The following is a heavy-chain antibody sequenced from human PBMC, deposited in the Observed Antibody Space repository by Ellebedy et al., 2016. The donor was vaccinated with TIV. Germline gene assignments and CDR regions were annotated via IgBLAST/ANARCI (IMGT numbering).Heavy chain of an antibody. CDR1: GFSFNNYA. CDR2: FSSSGYI. Sequence: GESLKISXAASGFSFNNYAVSWVRQAPGKGLEWVSSFSSSGYIFYADSLKGRFTISKDNAKNSLYLQMNNLRAEDTAVYYCTTKLFGEDHNYWGQGTLVTVSS. V-gene: IGHV3-21*01. D-gene: IGHD3-10*02. CDR3: TTKLFGEDHNY. J-gene: IGHJ4*02.